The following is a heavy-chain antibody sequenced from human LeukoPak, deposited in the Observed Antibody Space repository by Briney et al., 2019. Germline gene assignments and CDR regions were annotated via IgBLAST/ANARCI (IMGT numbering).Heavy chain of an antibody. CDR2: NYYSGST. CDR3: ARLAISTVIPTTVFDY. J-gene: IGHJ4*02. D-gene: IGHD4-17*01. V-gene: IGHV4-39*07. CDR1: GGSISSSSYY. Sequence: MTSETLSLTCTVSGGSISSSSYYWGWIRQPPGKGLEWIGSNYYSGSTYYNPSLKSRITISVDTSKNQFSLKLSSVTAADTAVYYCARLAISTVIPTTVFDYWGQGTLVTVSS.